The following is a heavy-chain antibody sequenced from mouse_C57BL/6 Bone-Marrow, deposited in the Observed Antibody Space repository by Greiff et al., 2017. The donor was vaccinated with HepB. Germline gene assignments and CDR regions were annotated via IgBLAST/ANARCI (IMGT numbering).Heavy chain of an antibody. V-gene: IGHV10-1*01. CDR3: VKGGTMVTTEFAY. CDR1: GFSFNTYA. D-gene: IGHD2-2*01. J-gene: IGHJ3*01. CDR2: IRSKSNNYAT. Sequence: EVQLVESGGGLVQPKGSLKLSCAASGFSFNTYAMNWVRQAPGKGLEWVARIRSKSNNYATYYADSVKDRFTISRDDSESMLYLQMNNLKTEDTAMYYCVKGGTMVTTEFAYWGQGTLVTVSA.